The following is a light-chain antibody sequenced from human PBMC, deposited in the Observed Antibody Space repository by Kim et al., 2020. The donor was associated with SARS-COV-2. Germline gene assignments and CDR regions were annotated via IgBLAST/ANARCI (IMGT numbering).Light chain of an antibody. CDR3: QTWDSSTGV. CDR1: ELGDKY. Sequence: SYELTQPPSVSVPSGQTATITCSGDELGDKYVYWYQKKPGQSPVLVMYQNDKRPLGIPERFSGSNSGNTATLTISETPALDEADYYCQTWDSSTGVFGGGTQLTVL. J-gene: IGLJ3*02. V-gene: IGLV3-1*01. CDR2: QND.